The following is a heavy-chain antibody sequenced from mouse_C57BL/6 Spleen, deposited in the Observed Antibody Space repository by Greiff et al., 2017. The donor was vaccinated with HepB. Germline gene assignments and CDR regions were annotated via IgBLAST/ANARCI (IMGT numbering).Heavy chain of an antibody. J-gene: IGHJ4*01. CDR3: ARYGPRAMDY. Sequence: EVMLVESGGGLVKPGGSLKLSCAASGFTFSSYAMSWVRQTPEKRLEWVATISDGGSYTYYPDNVKGRFTISRDNAKNNLYLQMSHLKSEDTAMYYCARYGPRAMDYWGQGTSVTVSS. CDR1: GFTFSSYA. V-gene: IGHV5-4*03. CDR2: ISDGGSYT. D-gene: IGHD1-1*02.